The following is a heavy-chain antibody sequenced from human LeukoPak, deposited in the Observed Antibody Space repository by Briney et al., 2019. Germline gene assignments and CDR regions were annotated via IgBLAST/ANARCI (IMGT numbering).Heavy chain of an antibody. CDR1: GGSMNNYY. CDR3: ARVVIHYDILTGYYVGNNWFDP. CDR2: IYHSGSH. J-gene: IGHJ5*02. D-gene: IGHD3-9*01. V-gene: IGHV4-59*01. Sequence: PSETLSLTCTVSGGSMNNYYWTWIRQPPGKGLEWIGYIYHSGSHHYNPSLKSRITISLDTSKDQVSLKLSSVTAADTAVYYCARVVIHYDILTGYYVGNNWFDPWGQGTLVTVSS.